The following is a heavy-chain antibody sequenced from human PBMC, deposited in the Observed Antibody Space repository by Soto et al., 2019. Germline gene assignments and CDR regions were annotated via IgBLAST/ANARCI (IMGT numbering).Heavy chain of an antibody. J-gene: IGHJ6*02. CDR2: ISSSSSYI. V-gene: IGHV3-21*01. D-gene: IGHD2-2*01. CDR3: ATALLDSTSYYYSMDV. CDR1: GFTFSSYS. Sequence: GGSLRLSCAASGFTFSSYSMNWVRQAPGKGLEWVSSISSSSSYIYYADSVKGRFTISRDNAKNSLYLQMNSLRAEDTAVYYCATALLDSTSYYYSMDVWGQGTMVTVSS.